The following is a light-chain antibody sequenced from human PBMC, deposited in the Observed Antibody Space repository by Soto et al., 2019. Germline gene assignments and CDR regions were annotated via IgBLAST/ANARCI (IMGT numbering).Light chain of an antibody. CDR2: EVS. CDR1: SSDVGGYNY. CDR3: SSYTNSSTLV. J-gene: IGLJ2*01. V-gene: IGLV2-14*01. Sequence: QSALTQPASVSGSPGQSITISCTGTSSDVGGYNYVSWYQQHPGKAPKLMIYEVSNRPSGVSNRFSGSKSGNTASLTNSGLQADDEAEYYCSSYTNSSTLVFGGGTKLTVL.